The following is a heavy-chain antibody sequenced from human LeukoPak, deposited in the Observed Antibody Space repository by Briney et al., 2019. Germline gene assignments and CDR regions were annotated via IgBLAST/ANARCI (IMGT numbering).Heavy chain of an antibody. CDR3: SKDINSYCRGDCSDY. CDR2: IRLDGSNT. Sequence: GGSLRLFCAASGFTFSKHGMHWFRQAPGKGLEWVAFIRLDGSNTYYADSVKGRFTISRDNSKNTVDLQMNSLRTEDTAIYYCSKDINSYCRGDCSDYWGQGTLVIVSS. J-gene: IGHJ4*02. V-gene: IGHV3-30*02. D-gene: IGHD2-15*01. CDR1: GFTFSKHG.